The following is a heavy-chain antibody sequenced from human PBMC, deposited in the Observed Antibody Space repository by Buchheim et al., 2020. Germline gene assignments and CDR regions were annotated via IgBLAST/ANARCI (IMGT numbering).Heavy chain of an antibody. V-gene: IGHV3-30*18. J-gene: IGHJ4*02. D-gene: IGHD5-24*01. CDR2: ISYDGSNK. CDR1: GFTFSSYG. Sequence: QVQLVESGGGVVQPGRSLRLSCAASGFTFSSYGMHWVRQAPGKGLEWVAVISYDGSNKYYADSVKGRFTISRDNSKNTLYLQMNSLRAEDTAVYYCAKDLGVQRWLQSLFDYWGQGTL. CDR3: AKDLGVQRWLQSLFDY.